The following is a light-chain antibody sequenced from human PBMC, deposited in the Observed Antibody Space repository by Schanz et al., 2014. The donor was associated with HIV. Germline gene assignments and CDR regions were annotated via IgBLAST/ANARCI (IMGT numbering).Light chain of an antibody. V-gene: IGKV3-15*01. CDR2: GAS. J-gene: IGKJ4*01. CDR1: QSVSSN. CDR3: QQYNNWPPIT. Sequence: EIVMTQSPATLSVSPGERATLSCRASQSVSSNLAWYQQKPGQAPRLLIYGASTRATGIPARFSGSGSGTDFTLTITSLQSEDVAVYYCQQYNNWPPITFGGGTKVEIK.